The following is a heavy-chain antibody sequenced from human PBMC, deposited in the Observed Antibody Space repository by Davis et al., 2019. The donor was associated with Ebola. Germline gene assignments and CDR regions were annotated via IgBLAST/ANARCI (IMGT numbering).Heavy chain of an antibody. Sequence: GGSLRLSCADSVITFSSYAMTWVRQAPGKGLEWVSAISGSGGSTYYADSVKGRFTISRDNSKNSLYLQMNSLRAEDTAVYYCARDNWGLGAVRSPGMDVWGQGTTVTVSS. CDR1: VITFSSYA. CDR2: ISGSGGST. V-gene: IGHV3-23*01. CDR3: ARDNWGLGAVRSPGMDV. D-gene: IGHD7-27*01. J-gene: IGHJ6*02.